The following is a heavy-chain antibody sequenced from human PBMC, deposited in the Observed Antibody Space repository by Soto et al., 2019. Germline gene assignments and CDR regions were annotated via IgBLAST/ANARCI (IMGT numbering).Heavy chain of an antibody. CDR3: ARHGGDGYNDLFDY. J-gene: IGHJ4*02. V-gene: IGHV4-59*08. D-gene: IGHD3-16*01. Sequence: SETLSLTCTVSGGSVSPYYWSWIRQPPGRGLEWIGYVFYSGSTNYNPSLKSRVTISVDTSKNQFSLLLKSVTAADTAVYYCARHGGDGYNDLFDYWGQGTLVTVSS. CDR2: VFYSGST. CDR1: GGSVSPYY.